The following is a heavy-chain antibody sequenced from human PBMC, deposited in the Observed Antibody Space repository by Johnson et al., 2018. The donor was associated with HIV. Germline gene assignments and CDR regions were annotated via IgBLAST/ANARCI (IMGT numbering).Heavy chain of an antibody. Sequence: QVQLVESGGGLVKPGGSLRLSCAASGFSFSDFYMSWIRQAPGKGLEWISYMSSSGSTIYHAESVKGRFTISRDNAKNSLYLQMNSLRAEDTAVYYCARAPHPQWQWLPPGAFDIWGQGTMVTVSS. D-gene: IGHD6-19*01. CDR3: ARAPHPQWQWLPPGAFDI. CDR1: GFSFSDFY. V-gene: IGHV3-11*04. CDR2: MSSSGSTI. J-gene: IGHJ3*02.